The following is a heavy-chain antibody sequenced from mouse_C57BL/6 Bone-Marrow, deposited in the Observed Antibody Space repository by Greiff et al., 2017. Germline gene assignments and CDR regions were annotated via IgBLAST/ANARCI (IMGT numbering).Heavy chain of an antibody. CDR2: IDPYSGGT. D-gene: IGHD1-1*01. CDR3: ASPSYSDSSYYFDY. J-gene: IGHJ2*01. Sequence: QVQLQQPGAELVKPGASVKLSCKASGYTFTSYWMHWVKQRPGRGLEWIGRIDPYSGGTKYNEKFKGKATLTVDKSSSTAYMQLSSLTSEDSADYYWASPSYSDSSYYFDYWGQGTTLTVSS. CDR1: GYTFTSYW. V-gene: IGHV1-72*01.